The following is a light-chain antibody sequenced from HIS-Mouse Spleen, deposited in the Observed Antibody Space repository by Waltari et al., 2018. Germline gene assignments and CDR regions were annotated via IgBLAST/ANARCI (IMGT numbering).Light chain of an antibody. Sequence: QSALTQPASVSGSPGQSITISCTGTSSDVGGYNYVSWYQQHPVKAPKLMIYEVSNRPSGVSNRFSGSKSGNTASLTISGLQAEDEADYYCSSYTSSSTYVVFGGGTKLTVL. V-gene: IGLV2-14*01. CDR1: SSDVGGYNY. CDR3: SSYTSSSTYVV. CDR2: EVS. J-gene: IGLJ2*01.